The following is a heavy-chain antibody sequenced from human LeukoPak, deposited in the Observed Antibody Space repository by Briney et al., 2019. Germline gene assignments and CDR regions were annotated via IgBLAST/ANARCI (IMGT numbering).Heavy chain of an antibody. CDR3: ASATGSYSYFDY. CDR1: GYSFTTHW. J-gene: IGHJ4*02. V-gene: IGHV5-51*01. CDR2: IYPDDSDT. D-gene: IGHD1-26*01. Sequence: GESLNISCKASGYSFTTHWIGWVRQMPGKGLELMGIIYPDDSDTKYSPSFQGQVTISADNSISTAFLQWSSLKASDTAMYYCASATGSYSYFDYWGQGTLVTVSS.